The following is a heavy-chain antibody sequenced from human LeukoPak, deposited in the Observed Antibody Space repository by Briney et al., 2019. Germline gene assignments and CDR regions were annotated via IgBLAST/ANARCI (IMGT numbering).Heavy chain of an antibody. CDR1: GFTFSSYA. Sequence: GGSLRLSCAASGFTFSSYAMSWVCQAPGKGLEWVSAISGSGGSTYYADSVKGRFTISRDNSKNTLYLQMNSLRAEDTAVYYCAKGQYHQTRVDYYYYMDVWGKGTTVTVSS. CDR3: AKGQYHQTRVDYYYYMDV. CDR2: ISGSGGST. J-gene: IGHJ6*03. V-gene: IGHV3-23*01. D-gene: IGHD2-2*01.